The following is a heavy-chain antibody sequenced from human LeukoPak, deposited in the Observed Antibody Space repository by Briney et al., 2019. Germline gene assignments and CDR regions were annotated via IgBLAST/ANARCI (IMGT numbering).Heavy chain of an antibody. CDR3: ARGVYGDYVRYYFDY. J-gene: IGHJ4*02. V-gene: IGHV1-69*04. Sequence: SVKVSCKASGGTFSSYAISWVRQAPGQGLEWMGRIIPILGIANYAQKFQGRVTITADKSTSTAYMELSSLRSEDTAVYYCARGVYGDYVRYYFDYWGQGTLVTVSS. D-gene: IGHD4-17*01. CDR2: IIPILGIA. CDR1: GGTFSSYA.